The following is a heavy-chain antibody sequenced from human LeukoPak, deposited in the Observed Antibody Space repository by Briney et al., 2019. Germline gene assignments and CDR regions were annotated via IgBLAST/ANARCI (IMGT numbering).Heavy chain of an antibody. V-gene: IGHV5-51*01. CDR3: ASSNYYDSSGLIDY. D-gene: IGHD3-22*01. CDR2: IYPGDSDT. J-gene: IGHJ4*02. Sequence: GESLKISCKAYGYNFTNYWIGWVRQMPGKGLEWMGIIYPGDSDTRYSPSFQGQVTISADKSISTAYLQWSSLKASDTAMYYCASSNYYDSSGLIDYWGQGTLVTVSS. CDR1: GYNFTNYW.